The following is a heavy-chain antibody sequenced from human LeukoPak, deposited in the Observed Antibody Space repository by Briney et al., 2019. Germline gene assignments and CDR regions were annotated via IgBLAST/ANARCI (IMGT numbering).Heavy chain of an antibody. V-gene: IGHV3-7*05. J-gene: IGHJ4*02. D-gene: IGHD3-22*01. CDR1: GFTFSRYW. CDR2: IKQDGSEK. CDR3: AKGPFKLDYYDSSGHYYFDY. Sequence: GGSLRLSCAASGFTFSRYWMSWVRQAPGKGLEWVANIKQDGSEKYYVDSVKGRFTISRDNAKNSLYLQMNSLRAEDTAVYYCAKGPFKLDYYDSSGHYYFDYWGQGTLVTVSS.